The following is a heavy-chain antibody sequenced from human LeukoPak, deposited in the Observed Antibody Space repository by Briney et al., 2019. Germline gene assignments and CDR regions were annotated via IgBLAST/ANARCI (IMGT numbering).Heavy chain of an antibody. D-gene: IGHD3-22*01. CDR3: ARRDRYYYDSSGSNNWFDP. CDR2: ISAYNGNT. V-gene: IGHV1-18*01. CDR1: GYTFTSYG. Sequence: GASVKVSCKASGYTFTSYGISWVRQAPGQGLEWMGWISAYNGNTNYAQKLQGRVTMTTDTSPSTAYMELRSLRSDDTAVYYCARRDRYYYDSSGSNNWFDPWGQGTLVTVSS. J-gene: IGHJ5*02.